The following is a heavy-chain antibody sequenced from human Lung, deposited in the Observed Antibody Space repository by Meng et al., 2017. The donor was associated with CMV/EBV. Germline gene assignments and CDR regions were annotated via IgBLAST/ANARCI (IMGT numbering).Heavy chain of an antibody. Sequence: LSLXCAASGFTFSSYAMHWVRQAPGKGLEWVAVISYDGSNKYYADSVKGRFTISRDNSKNTLYLQMNSLRAEDTAVYYCARDLRRELSGAFYIWGQGXMVTVSS. V-gene: IGHV3-30*04. CDR2: ISYDGSNK. J-gene: IGHJ3*02. CDR1: GFTFSSYA. D-gene: IGHD1-26*01. CDR3: ARDLRRELSGAFYI.